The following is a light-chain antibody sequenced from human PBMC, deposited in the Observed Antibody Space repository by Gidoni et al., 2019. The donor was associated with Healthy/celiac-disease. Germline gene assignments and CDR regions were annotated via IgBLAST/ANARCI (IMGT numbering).Light chain of an antibody. J-gene: IGKJ1*01. CDR3: QQYYSYPRT. Sequence: AIRMTQSPSSLSASTGDRVTITCRASPGISSYLAWYQQKPGKAPKLLIYAASTLQSGVPSRFSGSGSGTDFSLTISCLQSEGFATYYCQQYYSYPRTFGQGTKVEIK. V-gene: IGKV1-8*01. CDR2: AAS. CDR1: PGISSY.